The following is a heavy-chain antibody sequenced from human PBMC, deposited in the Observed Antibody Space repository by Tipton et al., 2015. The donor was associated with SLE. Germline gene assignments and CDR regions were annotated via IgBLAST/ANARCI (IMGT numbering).Heavy chain of an antibody. CDR2: ISTRGGT. CDR1: GDSISSGDYY. J-gene: IGHJ4*02. V-gene: IGHV4-61*02. Sequence: TLSLTCTVSGDSISSGDYYWSWIRQPAGKGLEWVGRISTRGGTNFNPSLKSRVTISIEASKNQLSLTLKYVTAADTAVYYCARGSVVADDYWGQGTLVTVSS. CDR3: ARGSVVADDY. D-gene: IGHD2-15*01.